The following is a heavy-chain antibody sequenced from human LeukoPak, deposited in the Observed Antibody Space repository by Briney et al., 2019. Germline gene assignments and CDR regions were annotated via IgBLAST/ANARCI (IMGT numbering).Heavy chain of an antibody. CDR1: GGSISSYY. D-gene: IGHD6-13*01. CDR3: AREGGSGIAPYFDY. Sequence: SETLSLTCTVSGGSISSYYWSWIRQPPGKGLEWIGYIYYSGSTNYNPSLKSRVTISVDTSKNQFSLKLSSVTAADTAVYYRAREGGSGIAPYFDYWGQGTLVTVSS. V-gene: IGHV4-59*01. J-gene: IGHJ4*02. CDR2: IYYSGST.